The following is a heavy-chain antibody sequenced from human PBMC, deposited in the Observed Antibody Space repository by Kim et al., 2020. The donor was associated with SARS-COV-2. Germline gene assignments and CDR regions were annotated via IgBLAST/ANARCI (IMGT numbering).Heavy chain of an antibody. CDR2: IYYSGST. V-gene: IGHV4-39*01. J-gene: IGHJ4*02. CDR3: ARRGVTLWYSSSWYYDY. D-gene: IGHD6-13*01. CDR1: GGSISSSSYY. Sequence: SETLSLTCTVSGGSISSSSYYWGWIRQPPGKGLEWIGSIYYSGSTYYSPSLKSRVTISVDTSKNQFSLKLSSVTAADTAVYYCARRGVTLWYSSSWYYDYWGQGTLVTVSS.